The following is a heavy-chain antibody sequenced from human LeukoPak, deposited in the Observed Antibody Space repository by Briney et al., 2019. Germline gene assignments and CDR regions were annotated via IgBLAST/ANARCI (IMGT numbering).Heavy chain of an antibody. CDR3: AKVFDILTGYSHFDY. Sequence: GGSLRLSCAASGFTVSSNYMSWVRQAPEKGLEWVSVIYSWGSTYYADSVKGRFTISRDNSKNYLYLHMNSLRTEDTALYYCAKVFDILTGYSHFDYGGQGPLVTVSS. CDR1: GFTVSSNY. J-gene: IGHJ4*02. D-gene: IGHD3-9*01. V-gene: IGHV3-53*05. CDR2: IYSWGST.